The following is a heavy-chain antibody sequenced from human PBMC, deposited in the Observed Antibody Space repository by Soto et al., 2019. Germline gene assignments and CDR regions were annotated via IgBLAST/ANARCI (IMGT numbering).Heavy chain of an antibody. CDR3: AVVVMTIQLERLDY. Sequence: EVQLLESGGGLVQPGGSLRLSCAASGFTFSSYAMSWVRQAPGKGLEWVSAISGSGGSTYYADSVKGRFTISRDNSKNTLYLQMNSLRAEDTAVHYCAVVVMTIQLERLDYWGQGTLVTVSS. J-gene: IGHJ4*02. V-gene: IGHV3-23*01. CDR2: ISGSGGST. D-gene: IGHD1-1*01. CDR1: GFTFSSYA.